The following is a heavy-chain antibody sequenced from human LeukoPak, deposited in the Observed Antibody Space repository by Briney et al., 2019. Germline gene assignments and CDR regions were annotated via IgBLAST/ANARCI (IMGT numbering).Heavy chain of an antibody. Sequence: GGSLRLSCAASGFTFSSYGMHWVRQAPGKGLEWVAVIWYDGSNKYYADSVKGRFTISRDNSKNTLYLQMNSLRAEDTAVYYCARDRDMVRGGPLDYWGQGTLVTVSS. CDR3: ARDRDMVRGGPLDY. CDR1: GFTFSSYG. D-gene: IGHD3-10*01. CDR2: IWYDGSNK. V-gene: IGHV3-33*01. J-gene: IGHJ4*02.